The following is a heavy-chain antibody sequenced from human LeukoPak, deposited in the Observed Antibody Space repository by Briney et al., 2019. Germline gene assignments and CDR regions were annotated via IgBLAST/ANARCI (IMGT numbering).Heavy chain of an antibody. J-gene: IGHJ4*02. Sequence: GGSLRLSCAASGFTFSTYGMSWVRQAPGKGLEWVSGISGSGGSRFYTDSVKGRFTISRDNSKNTLYLQMNSLRAEDTAVYYCARRAGAYSHPYDYWGQGTLVTVSS. CDR2: ISGSGGSR. CDR1: GFTFSTYG. V-gene: IGHV3-23*01. D-gene: IGHD4/OR15-4a*01. CDR3: ARRAGAYSHPYDY.